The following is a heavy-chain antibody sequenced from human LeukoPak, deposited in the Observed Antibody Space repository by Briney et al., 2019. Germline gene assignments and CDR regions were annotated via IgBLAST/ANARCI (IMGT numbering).Heavy chain of an antibody. Sequence: SETLSLTCTVSGASIRSHYWSWIRQPPGKGLEWIGYMYYSGNSNYNPALKSRVTISVDTSKNQFSLKLSSVTAADMAVYYCARRGGYSYEPHFDYWGQGTLVTVSS. CDR1: GASIRSHY. CDR3: ARRGGYSYEPHFDY. J-gene: IGHJ4*02. D-gene: IGHD5-18*01. V-gene: IGHV4-59*08. CDR2: MYYSGNS.